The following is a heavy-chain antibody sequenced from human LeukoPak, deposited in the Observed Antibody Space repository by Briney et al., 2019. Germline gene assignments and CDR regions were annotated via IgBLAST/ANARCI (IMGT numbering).Heavy chain of an antibody. Sequence: ASVTVSCKASGYTFTSYYMHWVRQAPGQGLEWMGIINPSGGSTSYAQKFQGRVTMARDTSTSTVYMELSSLRSEDTAVYYCARDLVDTAMVSDYWGQGTLVTVSS. J-gene: IGHJ4*02. D-gene: IGHD5-18*01. CDR1: GYTFTSYY. V-gene: IGHV1-46*01. CDR2: INPSGGST. CDR3: ARDLVDTAMVSDY.